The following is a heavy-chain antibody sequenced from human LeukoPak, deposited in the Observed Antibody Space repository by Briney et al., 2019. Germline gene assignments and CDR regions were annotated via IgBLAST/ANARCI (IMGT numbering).Heavy chain of an antibody. CDR2: IYPGDSES. D-gene: IGHD4-11*01. V-gene: IGHV5-51*01. J-gene: IGHJ4*02. CDR3: ATSYSSSRFDY. CDR1: GYSFNIYL. Sequence: GESLKISCKGSGYSFNIYLIGWVRQLPVKGLEWRGIIYPGDSESRYSPSFQGQVTITADKSIGTAYLQWSSLKASDTAMYYCATSYSSSRFDYWGQGTPVTVSP.